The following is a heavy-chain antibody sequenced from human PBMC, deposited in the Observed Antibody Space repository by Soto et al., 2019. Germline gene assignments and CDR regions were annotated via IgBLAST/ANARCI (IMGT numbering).Heavy chain of an antibody. J-gene: IGHJ4*02. Sequence: GASVKVSCKASGGTFSSYAISWVRQAPGQGLEWMGGIIPILGTANYAQKFQGRVTITADESTSTAYMELSSLRSEDTAVYYCASPHNYGYSGYGYWGQGTLVTVSS. CDR1: GGTFSSYA. CDR2: IIPILGTA. D-gene: IGHD5-12*01. V-gene: IGHV1-69*13. CDR3: ASPHNYGYSGYGY.